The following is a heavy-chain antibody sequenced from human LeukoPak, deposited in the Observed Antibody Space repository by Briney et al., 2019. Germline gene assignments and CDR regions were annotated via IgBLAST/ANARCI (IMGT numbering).Heavy chain of an antibody. Sequence: SSETLSLTCTVSSGSIINYYWSWIRQPPGKGLEWIGYVFYSGSTNYNPSLKSRVTMSVDTSKNQFSLRLSSVTAADTAVYYCASGDCTTTSCYDDGFDIWGQGTMVTVSS. J-gene: IGHJ3*02. CDR3: ASGDCTTTSCYDDGFDI. D-gene: IGHD2-2*01. V-gene: IGHV4-59*12. CDR1: SGSIINYY. CDR2: VFYSGST.